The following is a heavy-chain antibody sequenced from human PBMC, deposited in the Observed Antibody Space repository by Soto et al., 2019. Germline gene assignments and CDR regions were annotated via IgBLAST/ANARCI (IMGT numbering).Heavy chain of an antibody. CDR3: ARRPYYDSSGYPFDY. V-gene: IGHV4-39*01. CDR1: GGSSSSSIYY. CDR2: IYYSGST. D-gene: IGHD3-22*01. J-gene: IGHJ4*02. Sequence: PSETLSLTCTVSGGSSSSSIYYWGWIRQPPGKGLEWIGSIYYSGSTYYNPSLKSRVTISVDTSKNQFSLKLSSVTAADTAVYYCARRPYYDSSGYPFDYWGQGTLVTVSS.